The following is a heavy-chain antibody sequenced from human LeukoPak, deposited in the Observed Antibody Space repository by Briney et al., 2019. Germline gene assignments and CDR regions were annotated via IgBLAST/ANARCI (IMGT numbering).Heavy chain of an antibody. V-gene: IGHV3-30*18. Sequence: GGSLRLSCAASGFTFSSYGMHWVRQAPGKGLEWVAVISYDGSNKYYADSVKGRFTISRDNSKNTLYLQMNSLRAEDTAVYYCAKGDGGGWRDAAFDYWGQGTLVTVSS. CDR1: GFTFSSYG. J-gene: IGHJ4*02. D-gene: IGHD6-19*01. CDR3: AKGDGGGWRDAAFDY. CDR2: ISYDGSNK.